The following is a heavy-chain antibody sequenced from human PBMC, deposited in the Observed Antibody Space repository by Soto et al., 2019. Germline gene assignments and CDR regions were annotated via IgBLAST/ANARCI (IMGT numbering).Heavy chain of an antibody. CDR2: IWYDGSNK. CDR1: GFTFSSYG. Sequence: GSLRLSCAASGFTFSSYGMHWVRQAPGKGLEWVAVIWYDGSNKYYADSVKGRFTISRDNSKNTLYLQMNSLRAEDTAVYYCARDPGRKQWLVQDSEYFQHWGQGTLVTVSS. V-gene: IGHV3-33*01. CDR3: ARDPGRKQWLVQDSEYFQH. J-gene: IGHJ1*01. D-gene: IGHD6-19*01.